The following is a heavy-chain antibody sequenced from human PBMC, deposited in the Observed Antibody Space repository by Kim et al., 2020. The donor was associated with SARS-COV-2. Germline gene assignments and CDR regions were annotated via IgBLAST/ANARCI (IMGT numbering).Heavy chain of an antibody. CDR3: ARDPAGPSAWWYWYFDL. V-gene: IGHV3-23*01. CDR2: VAGSGLKY. D-gene: IGHD2-8*02. Sequence: GGSLRLSCAGSGFAFINYAIAWVRQAPGKGPEWVAAVAGSGLKYYYADSVKGRFTISRDNSKNTVYLQMSGLRAEDAAVYFCARDPAGPSAWWYWYFDL. J-gene: IGHJ2*01. CDR1: GFAFINYA.